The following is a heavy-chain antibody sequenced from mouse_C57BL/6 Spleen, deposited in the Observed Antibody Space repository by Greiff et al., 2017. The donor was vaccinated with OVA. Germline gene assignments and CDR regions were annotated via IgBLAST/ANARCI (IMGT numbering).Heavy chain of an antibody. CDR3: AREGYEDDKETNFDD. CDR1: GYYITSGYY. Sequence: EVQLVESGPGLVKPSQSLSLTCSVTGYYITSGYYWNWIRQFPGNKLEWRGYISYDGSNNYNPSLKNRISITRDTSKNQFFLKVNTVTTEDTATYYCAREGYEDDKETNFDDWGQGTTLTVSS. V-gene: IGHV3-6*01. D-gene: IGHD2-4*01. CDR2: ISYDGSN. J-gene: IGHJ2*01.